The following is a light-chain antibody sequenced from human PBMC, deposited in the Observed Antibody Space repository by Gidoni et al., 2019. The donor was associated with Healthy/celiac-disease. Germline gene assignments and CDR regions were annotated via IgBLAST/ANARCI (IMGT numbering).Light chain of an antibody. CDR1: QSVSSSF. Sequence: EIVLTQSPGTLSLSPGERATLSCRASQSVSSSFLAWYQQKPGQAPRLLIYGASSRATCIPDRFSGSGSGTDFTLTISRLEPEDFAVYYCQQYGGSPWTFGQGTKVEIK. CDR2: GAS. CDR3: QQYGGSPWT. J-gene: IGKJ1*01. V-gene: IGKV3-20*01.